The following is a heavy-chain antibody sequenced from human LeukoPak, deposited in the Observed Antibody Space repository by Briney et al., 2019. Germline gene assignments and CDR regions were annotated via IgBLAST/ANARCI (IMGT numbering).Heavy chain of an antibody. V-gene: IGHV4-34*01. CDR1: GGSFSGYY. J-gene: IGHJ4*02. CDR2: INHSGST. Sequence: SETLSLTCAVYGGSFSGYYWSWIRQPPGKGLEWIGEINHSGSTNYNPSLKSRVTISVDTSKNQFSLKLSSVTAADMAVYYCASFSTSWGVYFDYWGQGTLVTVSS. D-gene: IGHD2-2*01. CDR3: ASFSTSWGVYFDY.